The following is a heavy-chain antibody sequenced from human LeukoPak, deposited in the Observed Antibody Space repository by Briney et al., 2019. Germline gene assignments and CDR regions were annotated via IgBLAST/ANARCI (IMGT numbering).Heavy chain of an antibody. V-gene: IGHV3-23*01. CDR1: GFTSSNYA. D-gene: IGHD3-3*01. Sequence: GGSLRLSCAASGFTSSNYAMSWVRQAPGKGLEWVSSITGSGGSTYYADSVKGRFTISRDNSKNMLYLQMSSLRAEDTAVYYCAKDKGDFWSGHHYWGQGTLVTVSS. J-gene: IGHJ4*02. CDR2: ITGSGGST. CDR3: AKDKGDFWSGHHY.